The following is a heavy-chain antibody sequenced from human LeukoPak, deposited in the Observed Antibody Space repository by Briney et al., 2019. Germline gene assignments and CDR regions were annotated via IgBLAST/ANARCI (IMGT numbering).Heavy chain of an antibody. CDR1: GYAFTDYW. D-gene: IGHD6-19*01. J-gene: IGHJ3*02. CDR3: ASRGDGSGWCPKRFYAFDM. V-gene: IGHV5-51*01. CDR2: IYPSDSDT. Sequence: GESLKISCKACGYAFTDYWIGWVRQMPGRGLEWMGIIYPSDSDTRYSPSFQGQVTVSVDKSTNTAYLQWSSLKGSDTAMYYCASRGDGSGWCPKRFYAFDMWGQGTMVTVSS.